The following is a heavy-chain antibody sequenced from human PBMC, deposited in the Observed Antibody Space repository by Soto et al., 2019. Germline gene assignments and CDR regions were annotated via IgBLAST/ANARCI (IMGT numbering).Heavy chain of an antibody. Sequence: GWSLRLSCAASGFTFDDYAMHWVRQAPGKGLEWVSGISWNSGSIGYADSVKGRFTISRDNAKNSLYLQMNSLRAEDTALYYCEKGNTRGFRYGMDVWGQGTTVTVS. CDR3: EKGNTRGFRYGMDV. CDR2: ISWNSGSI. J-gene: IGHJ6*02. V-gene: IGHV3-9*01. D-gene: IGHD3-10*01. CDR1: GFTFDDYA.